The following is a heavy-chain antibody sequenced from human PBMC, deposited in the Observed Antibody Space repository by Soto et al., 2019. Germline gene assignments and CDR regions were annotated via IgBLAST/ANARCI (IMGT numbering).Heavy chain of an antibody. CDR3: AVPGAGDFDY. V-gene: IGHV4-4*02. Sequence: SVTLSLTCAVSGASISTNNWWSWVRQPPGKGMEWIGEVYHSGSTNCNPSLKSRVTISIDKSKNQFSLRLTSMTAADTAVYYCAVPGAGDFDYWSQGTLVTVSS. CDR2: VYHSGST. D-gene: IGHD6-13*01. CDR1: GASISTNNW. J-gene: IGHJ4*02.